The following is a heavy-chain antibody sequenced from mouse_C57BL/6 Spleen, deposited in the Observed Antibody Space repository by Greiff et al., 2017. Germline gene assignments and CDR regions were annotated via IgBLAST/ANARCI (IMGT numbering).Heavy chain of an antibody. CDR2: IDPSDSET. Sequence: QVQLQQPGAELVRPGSSVKLSCKASGYTFTSSWMHWVKQRPIQGLEWIGNIDPSDSETHYNQKFKDKATLTVDKSSSTAYMQLSSLTSEDSAVYYCARHDGYHPFAYWGQGTLVTVSA. CDR3: ARHDGYHPFAY. V-gene: IGHV1-52*01. CDR1: GYTFTSSW. J-gene: IGHJ3*01. D-gene: IGHD2-3*01.